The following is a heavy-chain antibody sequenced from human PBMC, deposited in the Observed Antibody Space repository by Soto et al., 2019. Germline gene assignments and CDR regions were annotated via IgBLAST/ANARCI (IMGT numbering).Heavy chain of an antibody. D-gene: IGHD3-3*02. J-gene: IGHJ6*02. CDR1: GFTFSSYA. V-gene: IGHV3-23*01. Sequence: EVQLLESGGGLVQPGGSLRLSCAASGFTFSSYAMSWVRQAPGKGLEWVSAISGSGGSTYYADSVKGRFTISRDNSKYTLYLQMNSLRAEDTAVYYCAKDRIASSKYYYYGMDVWGQGTTVTVSS. CDR2: ISGSGGST. CDR3: AKDRIASSKYYYYGMDV.